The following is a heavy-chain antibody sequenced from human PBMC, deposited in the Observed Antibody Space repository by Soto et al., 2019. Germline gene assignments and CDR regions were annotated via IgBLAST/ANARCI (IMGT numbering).Heavy chain of an antibody. J-gene: IGHJ4*02. CDR3: ASLKYYYDSSGYYLDY. CDR2: IYHSGST. V-gene: IGHV4-4*02. Sequence: PSETLSLTCAVSGGSISSSNWWSWVRQPPGKGLEWIGEIYHSGSTNYNPSLKSRVTISVDKSKNQFSLKLSSVTAADTAVYYCASLKYYYDSSGYYLDYWGQGTLVTVSS. CDR1: GGSISSSNW. D-gene: IGHD3-22*01.